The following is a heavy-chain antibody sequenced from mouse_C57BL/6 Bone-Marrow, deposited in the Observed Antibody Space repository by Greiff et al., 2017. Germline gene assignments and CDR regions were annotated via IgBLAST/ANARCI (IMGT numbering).Heavy chain of an antibody. D-gene: IGHD4-1*01. Sequence: EVQLQQSGPELVKPGASVKIPCKASGYTFTDYNMDWVKQSHGKSLEWIGAINPNNGGTIYNQKFKGKATLTVDKSSSTAYMELRSLTSEDTAVYYCARGGAYWDRYFDVWGTGTTVTVSS. CDR3: ARGGAYWDRYFDV. CDR2: INPNNGGT. J-gene: IGHJ1*03. V-gene: IGHV1-18*01. CDR1: GYTFTDYN.